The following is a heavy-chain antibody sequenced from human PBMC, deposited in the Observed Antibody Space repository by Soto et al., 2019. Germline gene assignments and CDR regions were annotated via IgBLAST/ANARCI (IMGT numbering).Heavy chain of an antibody. V-gene: IGHV4-39*01. Sequence: QLQLQESGPGLVKPSVTQSLTCTVSRGSISSSSYYWGWIRQPPGKGLEWIGSIYYSGSTYYNPSLKSRVTISVDTSKNQFSLKLSSVTAADTAVYYCARLQSIVGATSIAFDIWGQGTMVTVSS. J-gene: IGHJ3*02. CDR3: ARLQSIVGATSIAFDI. CDR1: RGSISSSSYY. D-gene: IGHD1-26*01. CDR2: IYYSGST.